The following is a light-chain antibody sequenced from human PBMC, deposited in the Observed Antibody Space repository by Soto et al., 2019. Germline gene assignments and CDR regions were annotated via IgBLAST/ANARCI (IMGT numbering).Light chain of an antibody. CDR1: QSIASSF. CDR3: HQYGSSPGT. V-gene: IGKV3-20*01. Sequence: EIVLTQSPGTLSLSPGERATLSCRASQSIASSFLAWYQQKPGQAPRLLIYGASSRATGIPDRFSGSGSGTDFSLTISRLEPEDFAVYSCHQYGSSPGTFGQGTKVEIK. J-gene: IGKJ1*01. CDR2: GAS.